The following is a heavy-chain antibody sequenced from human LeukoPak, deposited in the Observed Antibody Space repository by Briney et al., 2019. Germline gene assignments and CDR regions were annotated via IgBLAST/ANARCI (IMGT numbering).Heavy chain of an antibody. V-gene: IGHV4-61*02. Sequence: SQTLSLTCPVSGDSIGSGTFCWNWVRQPAGTGLEWIGRICASGSTDYNPSLKSRVTISVDTSKNQFSLKLSSVTAADTAVYYCARAAYSYGYYYYYYMDVWGKGTTVAVSS. D-gene: IGHD5-18*01. J-gene: IGHJ6*03. CDR1: GDSIGSGTFC. CDR3: ARAAYSYGYYYYYYMDV. CDR2: ICASGST.